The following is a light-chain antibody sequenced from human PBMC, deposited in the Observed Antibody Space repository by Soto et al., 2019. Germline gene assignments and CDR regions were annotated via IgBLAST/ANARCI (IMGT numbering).Light chain of an antibody. J-gene: IGLJ1*01. V-gene: IGLV2-8*01. Sequence: QSALTHPPSASGSPGQSVTISCTGTSSDVGGYNYVSWYQQHPGKAPKLMIYEVSKRPSGVPDRFAGSKSGNTASLTVSGLQAEDEADYYCSSYAGSNKNVFGTGTKLTVL. CDR2: EVS. CDR1: SSDVGGYNY. CDR3: SSYAGSNKNV.